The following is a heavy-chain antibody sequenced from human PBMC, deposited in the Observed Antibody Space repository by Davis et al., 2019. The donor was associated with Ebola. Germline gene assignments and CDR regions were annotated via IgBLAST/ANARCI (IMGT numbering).Heavy chain of an antibody. CDR1: GGTFSSYT. D-gene: IGHD2-21*02. J-gene: IGHJ3*02. Sequence: SVKVSCKASGGTFSSYTINWVRQAPGQGLEWMGRTIPILGIPNNAQKFQGRVTITADRPTSTAYMELSSLRSEDTAVYFCARALPHIVVVTAMGDALDIWGQGTMVTVSS. CDR3: ARALPHIVVVTAMGDALDI. CDR2: TIPILGIP. V-gene: IGHV1-69*02.